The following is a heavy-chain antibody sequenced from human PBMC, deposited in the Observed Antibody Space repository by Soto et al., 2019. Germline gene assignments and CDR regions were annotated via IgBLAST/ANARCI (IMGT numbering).Heavy chain of an antibody. D-gene: IGHD5-12*01. J-gene: IGHJ6*02. Sequence: SVKVSCKASGGTFSSYTISWVRQAPGQGLEWMGRIIPILGIANYAQKFQGRVTITADKSTSTAYMELSSLRSEDTAVYYCASRRARDGYTNYYYYGMDVWGQGTTVTVS. CDR3: ASRRARDGYTNYYYYGMDV. CDR2: IIPILGIA. V-gene: IGHV1-69*02. CDR1: GGTFSSYT.